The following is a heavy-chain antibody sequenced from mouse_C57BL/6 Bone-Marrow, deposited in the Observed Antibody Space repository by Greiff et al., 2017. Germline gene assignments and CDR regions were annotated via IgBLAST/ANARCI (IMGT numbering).Heavy chain of an antibody. CDR2: LLPGSGST. CDR3: ARIPNLLLRFPWFAY. Sequence: QVQLQQSGAELMKPGASVKLSCKATGYTFTGYWIAWVKQRPGHGLEWIGELLPGSGSTNYNEKFKGKATFTAATSSNTAYMQLSSLTTEDSAIYYCARIPNLLLRFPWFAYWGQGTLVTVAA. D-gene: IGHD1-1*01. V-gene: IGHV1-9*01. CDR1: GYTFTGYW. J-gene: IGHJ3*01.